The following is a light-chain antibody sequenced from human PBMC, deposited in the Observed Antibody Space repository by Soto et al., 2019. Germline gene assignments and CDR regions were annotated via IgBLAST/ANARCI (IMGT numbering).Light chain of an antibody. V-gene: IGLV2-23*01. J-gene: IGLJ3*02. Sequence: QSVLTQPASVSGSPGPSITISCTGTSSDVGSYNLFSWYQQHPGKAPKLMIYEGSKRPSGVSNLLSGSKSGNTASLTISGLQAEDEADYYCCSYTGSRVFGGGTKLTVL. CDR3: CSYTGSRV. CDR1: SSDVGSYNL. CDR2: EGS.